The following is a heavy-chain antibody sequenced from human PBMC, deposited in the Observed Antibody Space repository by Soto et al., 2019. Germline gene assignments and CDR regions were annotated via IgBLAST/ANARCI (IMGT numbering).Heavy chain of an antibody. V-gene: IGHV1-8*01. CDR3: ARSFTHGYDFWSGYYNGPVYYYYGMDV. CDR1: GYTFTSYD. D-gene: IGHD3-3*01. Sequence: GASVKVSCKASGYTFTSYDINWVRQATGQGLEWMGWMNPNSGNTGYAQKFQGRVTMTRNTSISTAYMELSSLRSEDTAVYYCARSFTHGYDFWSGYYNGPVYYYYGMDVWGQGTTVTVSS. CDR2: MNPNSGNT. J-gene: IGHJ6*02.